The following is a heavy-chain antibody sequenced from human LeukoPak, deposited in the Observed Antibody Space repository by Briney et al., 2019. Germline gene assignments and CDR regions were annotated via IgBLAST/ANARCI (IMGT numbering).Heavy chain of an antibody. CDR1: NDSINNFY. D-gene: IGHD4-17*01. V-gene: IGHV4-4*07. CDR2: VSTSDTP. J-gene: IGHJ4*02. Sequence: SETLSLTCNGSNDSINNFYWTWIRQPAGRGLEWIGTVSTSDTPHYNPSLKSRVAISIDKSKNHFSLRLISVTAADTAVSFCAGDYSSLVMGHWGQGTPVTVSS. CDR3: AGDYSSLVMGH.